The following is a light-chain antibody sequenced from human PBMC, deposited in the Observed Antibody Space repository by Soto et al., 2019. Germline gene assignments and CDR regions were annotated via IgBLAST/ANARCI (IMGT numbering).Light chain of an antibody. CDR1: SSDVGGYNY. Sequence: QSALTQPASVSGAAGQSIAISCTGTSSDVGGYNYVSWYQHHPGKAPKLMVYDVSNRPSGVSNRFSGSKSGNTASLTISGLQAEDEADYYCSSYTSSSTDVFGTGTKVTVL. CDR2: DVS. V-gene: IGLV2-14*03. J-gene: IGLJ1*01. CDR3: SSYTSSSTDV.